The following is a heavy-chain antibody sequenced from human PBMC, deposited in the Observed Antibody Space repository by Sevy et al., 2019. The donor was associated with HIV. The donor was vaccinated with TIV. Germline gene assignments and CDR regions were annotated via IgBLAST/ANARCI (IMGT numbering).Heavy chain of an antibody. CDR1: GFTFSSYT. V-gene: IGHV3-21*01. Sequence: GGSLRLSCAVSGFTFSSYTMNWVRQAPGKGLEWVSSISSSSSYIYYADSVKGRFTISGDNAKNSLYLQMNSLRAEDTAVYYCAREGEDYVWGTSRDLTFFDYWGQGTLVTVSS. CDR2: ISSSSSYI. CDR3: AREGEDYVWGTSRDLTFFDY. J-gene: IGHJ4*02. D-gene: IGHD3-16*02.